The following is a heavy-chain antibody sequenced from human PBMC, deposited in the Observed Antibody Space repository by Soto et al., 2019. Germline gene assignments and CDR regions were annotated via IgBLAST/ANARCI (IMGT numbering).Heavy chain of an antibody. Sequence: QVQLVESGGGVVQPGRSLRLSCAACGYTFRSHGMHWVRQAPGKGLEWVAFIWHDGGNKFYAESVKGRFTISRDNSKNTLYLQMTSLSAEDTAMYYCARDGDVNTGFGKDYWGQGTLVTLYS. CDR1: GYTFRSHG. V-gene: IGHV3-33*01. J-gene: IGHJ4*02. D-gene: IGHD3-16*01. CDR3: ARDGDVNTGFGKDY. CDR2: IWHDGGNK.